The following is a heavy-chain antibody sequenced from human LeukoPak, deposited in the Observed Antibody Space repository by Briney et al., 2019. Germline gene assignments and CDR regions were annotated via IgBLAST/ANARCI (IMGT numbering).Heavy chain of an antibody. CDR2: FDPEDGET. D-gene: IGHD1-26*01. J-gene: IGHJ6*03. V-gene: IGHV1-24*01. CDR3: ARDPSRVGATFHYYMDV. CDR1: GYTLTELS. Sequence: ASVKVSCKVSGYTLTELSMHWVRQAPGKGLEWMGGFDPEDGETIYAQKFQGRVTMTEDTSTDTAYMELSSLRSEDTAVYYCARDPSRVGATFHYYMDVWGKGTTVTVSS.